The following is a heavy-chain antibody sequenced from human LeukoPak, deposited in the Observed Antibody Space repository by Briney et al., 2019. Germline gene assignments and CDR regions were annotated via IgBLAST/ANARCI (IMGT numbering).Heavy chain of an antibody. J-gene: IGHJ4*02. CDR1: GGSISSGGYY. Sequence: SQTLSLTCTVSGGSISSGGYYWSWIRQPPGKGLEWIGYIYHSGSTYYNPSLKSRVTISVDRSKNQFSLKLSSVTAADTAVYYCARAPGGYQLLYAHWGQGTLVTVSS. D-gene: IGHD2-2*02. CDR3: ARAPGGYQLLYAH. CDR2: IYHSGST. V-gene: IGHV4-30-2*01.